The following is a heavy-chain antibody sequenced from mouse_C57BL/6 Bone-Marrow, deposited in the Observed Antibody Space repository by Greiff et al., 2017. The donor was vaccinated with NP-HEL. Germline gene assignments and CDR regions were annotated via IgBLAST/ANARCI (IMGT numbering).Heavy chain of an antibody. CDR3: TREDYYGNYDWYFDV. D-gene: IGHD2-1*01. V-gene: IGHV1-5*01. J-gene: IGHJ1*03. CDR1: GYTFTSYW. Sequence: VHVKQSGTVLARPGASVKMSCKTSGYTFTSYWMHWVKQRPGQGLEWIGAIYPGNSDTSYNQKFKGKAKLTAVTSASTAYMELSSLTNEDSAVYYCTREDYYGNYDWYFDVWGTGTTVTVSS. CDR2: IYPGNSDT.